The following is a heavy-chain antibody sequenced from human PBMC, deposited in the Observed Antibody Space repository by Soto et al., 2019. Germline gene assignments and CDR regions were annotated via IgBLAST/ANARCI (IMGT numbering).Heavy chain of an antibody. CDR3: VRDEISSAGLDP. Sequence: ASVKVSCKASGYTFTSYGISWVRQAPGQGLEWMGWISTHNGNTYYAQNFQGRVTVTSDTPTSTAYMELRSLRSDDTAFYYCVRDEISSAGLDPWGQGTLVTVS. CDR2: ISTHNGNT. J-gene: IGHJ5*02. V-gene: IGHV1-18*01. CDR1: GYTFTSYG.